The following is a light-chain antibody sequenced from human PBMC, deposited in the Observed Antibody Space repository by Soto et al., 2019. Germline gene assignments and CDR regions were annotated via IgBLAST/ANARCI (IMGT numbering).Light chain of an antibody. Sequence: AIRMTQSTSSLSASTGDRVTITCRASQGISSYLAWYQQKPGKAPKLLIYAASTLQSGVPSRFSGSGSGTDFTLTISCLQSEDFATYYCQQYYSYPQTFGQVTKVEIK. CDR1: QGISSY. J-gene: IGKJ1*01. CDR3: QQYYSYPQT. CDR2: AAS. V-gene: IGKV1-8*01.